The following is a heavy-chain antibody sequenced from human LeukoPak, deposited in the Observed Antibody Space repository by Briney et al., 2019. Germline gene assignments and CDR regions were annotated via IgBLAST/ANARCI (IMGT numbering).Heavy chain of an antibody. V-gene: IGHV1-46*01. Sequence: ASVKVSCKASGYTFTSYYMHWVRQAPGQGLEWMGVINPSGGSTSHAQKFQGRVTMTRDTSTSTVYMELSSLRSEDTAVYYCARGGDQNYYGSSGYYSQGYWGQGTLVTVSS. CDR1: GYTFTSYY. CDR2: INPSGGST. D-gene: IGHD3-22*01. J-gene: IGHJ4*02. CDR3: ARGGDQNYYGSSGYYSQGY.